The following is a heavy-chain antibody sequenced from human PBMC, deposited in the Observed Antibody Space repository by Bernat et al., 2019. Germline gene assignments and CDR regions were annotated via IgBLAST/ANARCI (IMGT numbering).Heavy chain of an antibody. V-gene: IGHV1-18*01. Sequence: QVQLVQSGAEVKKPGASVKVSCKASGYTFTSYGISWVRQAPGQGLEWMGWISAYNGNTNYAQKLQGRVTMTTDTSTSTAYMELRSLRSDDTAVYYCARVYSSITIFGVGIKWFDPWGQGTLVTVSS. D-gene: IGHD3-3*01. CDR2: ISAYNGNT. CDR1: GYTFTSYG. J-gene: IGHJ5*02. CDR3: ARVYSSITIFGVGIKWFDP.